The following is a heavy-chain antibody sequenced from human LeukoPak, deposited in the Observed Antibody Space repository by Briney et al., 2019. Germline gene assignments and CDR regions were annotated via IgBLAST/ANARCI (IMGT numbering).Heavy chain of an antibody. CDR2: IYYSGST. CDR1: GGSISSSSYY. Sequence: SETLSLTCTVSGGSISSSSYYWGWIRQPPGKGLEWIGSIYYSGSTYYNPSLKSRVTISVDTSKSQFSLKLSSVTAADTAVYYCARGAAHCSSTNCYIRRPPVWFDPWGQGTLVTVSS. CDR3: ARGAAHCSSTNCYIRRPPVWFDP. J-gene: IGHJ5*02. V-gene: IGHV4-39*07. D-gene: IGHD2-2*02.